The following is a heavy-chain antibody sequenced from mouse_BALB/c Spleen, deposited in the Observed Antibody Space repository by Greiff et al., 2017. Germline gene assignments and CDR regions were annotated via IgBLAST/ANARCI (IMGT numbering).Heavy chain of an antibody. D-gene: IGHD2-4*01. CDR3: ARLKDYDEDWFAY. CDR1: GYSITSDYA. CDR2: ISYSGST. Sequence: EVHLVESGPGLVKPSQSLSLTCTVTGYSITSDYAWNWIRQFPGNKLEWMGYISYSGSTSYNPSLKSRISITRDTSKNQFFLQLNSVTTEDTATYYCARLKDYDEDWFAYWGQGTLVTVSA. J-gene: IGHJ3*01. V-gene: IGHV3-2*02.